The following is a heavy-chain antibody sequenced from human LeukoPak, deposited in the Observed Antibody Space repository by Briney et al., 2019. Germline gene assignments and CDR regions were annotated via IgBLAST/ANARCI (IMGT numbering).Heavy chain of an antibody. V-gene: IGHV4-4*07. D-gene: IGHD3-10*01. Sequence: SETLSLTCTVSGGSISNYFWSWIRQPAGKGLEWIGRMYTSGSTSGSTNYNPSLKSRVTMSVDTSKNQFSLRLNSVTPADTAVYYCARLNLEYLYSSGPNDYWGQGTLVTVSS. CDR2: MYTSGSTSGST. J-gene: IGHJ4*02. CDR3: ARLNLEYLYSSGPNDY. CDR1: GGSISNYF.